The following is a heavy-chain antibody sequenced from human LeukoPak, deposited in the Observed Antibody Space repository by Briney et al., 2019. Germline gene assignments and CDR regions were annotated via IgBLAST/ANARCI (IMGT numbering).Heavy chain of an antibody. J-gene: IGHJ4*02. CDR2: IFGSGGSA. D-gene: IGHD6-19*01. CDR3: GKTTTGYSSGRYPGWPVDY. V-gene: IGHV3-23*01. CDR1: GFSFNSYA. Sequence: GMSLRLSCAASGFSFNSYAMYWVRQAPGKGLEWVSGIFGSGGSAHYADSVKGRFTISRDNSKNTVYLQMDSLRVEDTAVYYCGKTTTGYSSGRYPGWPVDYWGQGTLVTVSS.